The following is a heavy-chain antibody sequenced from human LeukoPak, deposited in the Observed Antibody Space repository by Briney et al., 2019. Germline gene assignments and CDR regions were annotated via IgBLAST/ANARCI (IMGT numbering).Heavy chain of an antibody. CDR3: ARDLSSSWPNWFDP. CDR1: GYTFTSYG. V-gene: IGHV1-18*01. CDR2: ISAYNGNT. D-gene: IGHD6-13*01. Sequence: ASVKVSCKASGYTFTSYGISWVRQAPGQGLEWMGWISAYNGNTNYTQKLRGSVTMTTDTSTSTAYMELRSLRSDDTAVYYCARDLSSSWPNWFDPWGQGTLVTVSS. J-gene: IGHJ5*02.